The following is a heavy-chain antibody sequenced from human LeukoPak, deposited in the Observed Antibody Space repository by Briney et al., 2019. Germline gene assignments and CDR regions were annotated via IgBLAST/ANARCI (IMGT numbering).Heavy chain of an antibody. CDR2: IYPGDSDT. CDR3: ARRISMAGRGDLDH. CDR1: GYSFSSYW. Sequence: GESLKISCKGSGYSFSSYWIAWVRQMPGKVLEWMGTIYPGDSDTRYSPSFQGQVTISADKSISTAYLQWSSLKASDAAMYYCARRISMAGRGDLDHWGQGTLVTVSS. J-gene: IGHJ4*02. D-gene: IGHD6-6*01. V-gene: IGHV5-51*01.